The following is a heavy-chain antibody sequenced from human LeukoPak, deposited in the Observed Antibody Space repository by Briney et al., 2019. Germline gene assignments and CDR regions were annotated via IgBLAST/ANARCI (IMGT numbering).Heavy chain of an antibody. J-gene: IGHJ4*02. CDR2: IYYSGST. Sequence: PSQTLSLTCAVAGGSMTSGDYSWSWIRQPPGKGLEWIGYIYYSGSTNYNPSLKSRVTISVDTSKNQFSLKLSSVTAADTAVYYCARGQVGATLSDYWGQGTLVTVSS. CDR1: GGSMTSGDYS. V-gene: IGHV4-61*08. CDR3: ARGQVGATLSDY. D-gene: IGHD1-26*01.